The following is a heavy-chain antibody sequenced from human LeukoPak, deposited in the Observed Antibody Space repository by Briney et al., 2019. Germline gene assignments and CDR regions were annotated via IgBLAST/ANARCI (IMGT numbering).Heavy chain of an antibody. CDR3: ARDYGGGWYQIDY. J-gene: IGHJ4*02. CDR1: GGSISSYY. Sequence: SETLSLTCTVSGGSISSYYWSWIRQPPGKGLEWIGYIPYSGSTNYNPSLKSRLTISLDTSKRQFSLNLNSLTVADTALYYCARDYGGGWYQIDYWGQGTLVTVSS. V-gene: IGHV4-59*12. CDR2: IPYSGST. D-gene: IGHD6-13*01.